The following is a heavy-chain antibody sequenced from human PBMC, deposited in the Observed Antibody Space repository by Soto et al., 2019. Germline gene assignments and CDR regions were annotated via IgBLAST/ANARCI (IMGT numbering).Heavy chain of an antibody. Sequence: SETLSLTCTVSGGSISSYYWIWIRQPPGKGLEWIGYIYYSGSTNYNPSLKSRATISVDTSKNQFSLKLSSVTAADTAVYYCARDRDSRYYFDYWGQGTLVTVSS. V-gene: IGHV4-59*01. D-gene: IGHD3-10*01. CDR1: GGSISSYY. CDR3: ARDRDSRYYFDY. CDR2: IYYSGST. J-gene: IGHJ4*02.